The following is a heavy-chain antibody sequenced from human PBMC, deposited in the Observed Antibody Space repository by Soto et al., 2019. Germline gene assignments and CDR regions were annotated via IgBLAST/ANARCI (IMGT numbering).Heavy chain of an antibody. Sequence: PGGSLRLSCAASGFTFSSYGMHWVRQAPGKGLEWVAVIWYDGSNKYYADSVKGRFTISRDNSKNTLYLQMNSLRAEDTAVYYCARGEAARIRYYYFGMDVWGQGTTVTVAS. V-gene: IGHV3-33*01. CDR3: ARGEAARIRYYYFGMDV. CDR2: IWYDGSNK. D-gene: IGHD6-6*01. CDR1: GFTFSSYG. J-gene: IGHJ6*02.